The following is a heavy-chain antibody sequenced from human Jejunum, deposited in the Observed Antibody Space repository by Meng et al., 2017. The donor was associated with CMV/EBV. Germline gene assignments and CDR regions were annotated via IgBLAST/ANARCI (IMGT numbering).Heavy chain of an antibody. CDR3: ARDREQVYDY. CDR1: GDFISSSRFY. D-gene: IGHD5/OR15-5a*01. J-gene: IGHJ4*02. V-gene: IGHV4-39*07. Sequence: TVSGDFISSSRFYWGWIRQPPGKGLEWIGNIYRGGSTYYNPSLKSRVVISVDTSKNQFSLTLSSVTAADTAVYYCARDREQVYDYWGQGTLGTVSS. CDR2: IYRGGST.